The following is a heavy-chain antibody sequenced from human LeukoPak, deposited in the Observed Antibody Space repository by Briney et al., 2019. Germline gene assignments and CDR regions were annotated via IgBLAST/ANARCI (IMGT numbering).Heavy chain of an antibody. Sequence: GGSLRLSCAASGFTFSSYAMSWVRQAPGKGLEWVSAISGSGGSTYYADSVKGRFTISRDNSKNTLYLQVNSLRAEDTAVYYCAKDWAYSYYDSSAYYFFDYWGQGTLVTVSS. CDR3: AKDWAYSYYDSSAYYFFDY. J-gene: IGHJ4*02. CDR2: ISGSGGST. V-gene: IGHV3-23*01. D-gene: IGHD3-22*01. CDR1: GFTFSSYA.